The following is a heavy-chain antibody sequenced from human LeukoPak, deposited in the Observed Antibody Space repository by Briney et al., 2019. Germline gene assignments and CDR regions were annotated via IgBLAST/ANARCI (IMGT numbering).Heavy chain of an antibody. J-gene: IGHJ4*02. Sequence: GGSLRLSCAASGFTFSSYGMDWVRQAPGKGLEWVGRTRNKANSYTTEYAASVKGRFTISRDDSKNSLYLQMNSLKTEDTAVYYCTRAAGGYDYWGQGTLVTVSS. D-gene: IGHD1-26*01. V-gene: IGHV3-72*01. CDR2: TRNKANSYTT. CDR1: GFTFSSYG. CDR3: TRAAGGYDY.